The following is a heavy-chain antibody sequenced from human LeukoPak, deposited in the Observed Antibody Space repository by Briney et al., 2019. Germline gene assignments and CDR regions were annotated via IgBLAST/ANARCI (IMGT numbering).Heavy chain of an antibody. Sequence: ASVKVSCKASGYTFTSYYMHWVRQAPGQGLEWMGIINPSGGSTSYAQKFKGRVTMTRDTSTSTVYMELSSLRSEDTAVYYCARGGYSYGLSYYYYGMDVWGQGTTVTVSS. CDR3: ARGGYSYGLSYYYYGMDV. CDR1: GYTFTSYY. D-gene: IGHD5-18*01. V-gene: IGHV1-46*01. CDR2: INPSGGST. J-gene: IGHJ6*02.